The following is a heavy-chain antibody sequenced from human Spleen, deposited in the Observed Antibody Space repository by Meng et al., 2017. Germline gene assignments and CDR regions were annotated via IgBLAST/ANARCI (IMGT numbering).Heavy chain of an antibody. CDR2: FVNYVDT. V-gene: IGHV1-18*01. CDR3: SRGTPGRRYADY. Sequence: QVHLLQSGPEVKKPGASGRVSCKASGYTFGSYGICWVRQAPGQGLEWMGWFVNYVDTYPAPKFQGRVTMTTDRPTATAYMELRNLRSDDTAVYHCSRGTPGRRYADYWGQGTLVTVSS. J-gene: IGHJ4*02. CDR1: GYTFGSYG. D-gene: IGHD3-10*01.